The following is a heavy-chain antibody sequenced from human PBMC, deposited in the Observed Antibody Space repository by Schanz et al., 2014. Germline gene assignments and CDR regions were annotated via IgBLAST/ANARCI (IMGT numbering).Heavy chain of an antibody. CDR3: ARDEGRDGYNLAFDV. V-gene: IGHV3-74*01. CDR2: INSDGSTT. J-gene: IGHJ3*01. Sequence: EVQLVESGGGLVQPGGSLRLSCAASGFTFSSYWMHWVRQAPGKGLVWVSRINSDGSTTIYADSVKGRFIISRDSSKNTLFLQMNSLRPEDTALYFYARDEGRDGYNLAFDVWGQGTLVTVSS. D-gene: IGHD5-12*01. CDR1: GFTFSSYW.